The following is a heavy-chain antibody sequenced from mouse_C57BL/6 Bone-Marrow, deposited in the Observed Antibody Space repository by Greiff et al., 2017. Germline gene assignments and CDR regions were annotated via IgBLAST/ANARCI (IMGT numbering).Heavy chain of an antibody. Sequence: VQLKQSGAELVKPGASVKISCKASGYAFSSYWMNWVKQRPGKGLEWIGQIYPGDGDTNYNGKFKGKATLTADKSSSTAYMQLSSLTSEDSAVYFCARWYYGSSIWYFDVWGTGTTVTVSS. V-gene: IGHV1-80*01. J-gene: IGHJ1*03. D-gene: IGHD1-1*01. CDR2: IYPGDGDT. CDR3: ARWYYGSSIWYFDV. CDR1: GYAFSSYW.